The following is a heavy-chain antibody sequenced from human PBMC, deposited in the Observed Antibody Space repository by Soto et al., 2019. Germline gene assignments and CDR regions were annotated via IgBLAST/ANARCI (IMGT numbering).Heavy chain of an antibody. D-gene: IGHD3-10*01. CDR3: ARDTSRGEYDY. Sequence: PSETLSLTCIVSGDSITNYYWSWIRQPPGKGLEWIGYIYYSGSTSCNPSLKSRVTMSVDTSKNQFSLRLSSVTAADTAFYYCARDTSRGEYDYWGQGTLVTVSS. J-gene: IGHJ4*02. V-gene: IGHV4-59*01. CDR2: IYYSGST. CDR1: GDSITNYY.